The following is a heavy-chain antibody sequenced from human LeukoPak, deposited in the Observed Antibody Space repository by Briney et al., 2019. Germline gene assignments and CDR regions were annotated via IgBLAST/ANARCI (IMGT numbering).Heavy chain of an antibody. CDR1: GFTFSTYW. Sequence: PGGSLRLSCAASGFTFSTYWMSWVRQAPGKRLEWVANIKQDGSEKYYVDSVKGRFTISRDNAKNSLFLQMNSPRAEDTAVYYCARLVRGVDYWGQGTLVTVSS. V-gene: IGHV3-7*01. CDR2: IKQDGSEK. J-gene: IGHJ4*02. D-gene: IGHD3-10*01. CDR3: ARLVRGVDY.